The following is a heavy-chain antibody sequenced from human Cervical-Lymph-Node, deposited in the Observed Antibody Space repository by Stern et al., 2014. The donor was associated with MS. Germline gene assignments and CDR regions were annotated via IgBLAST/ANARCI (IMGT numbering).Heavy chain of an antibody. CDR3: ARGSGTAYDLMVDY. D-gene: IGHD3-3*01. CDR2: INPNGGST. Sequence: QVQLVQSGADVKAPGASMKVSCRASGYIFTAYYIHWVRQAPGQGLEWLGMINPNGGSTNYAQNFQGRVTMTRDTSISTAYMELRWLGYADTAVYYCARGSGTAYDLMVDYWGQGTLVTVSS. CDR1: GYIFTAYY. J-gene: IGHJ4*01. V-gene: IGHV1-2*02.